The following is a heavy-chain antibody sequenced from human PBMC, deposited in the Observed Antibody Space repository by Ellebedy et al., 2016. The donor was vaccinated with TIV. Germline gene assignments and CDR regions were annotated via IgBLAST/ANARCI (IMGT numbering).Heavy chain of an antibody. V-gene: IGHV3-23*01. Sequence: GESLKISCEASGFNFTSYAISWVRQAPGKRLEWVSSISSSGASTYYADSVRGRFSISRDNSKNTLFLILSSLSDDDTALYYCAKGFDLFDYWGQGTMVVVSS. CDR3: AKGFDLFDY. CDR1: GFNFTSYA. D-gene: IGHD3-9*01. CDR2: ISSSGAST. J-gene: IGHJ4*02.